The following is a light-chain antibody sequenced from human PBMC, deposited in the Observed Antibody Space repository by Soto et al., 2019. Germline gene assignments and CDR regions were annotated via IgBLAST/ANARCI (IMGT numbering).Light chain of an antibody. V-gene: IGLV2-14*03. CDR3: SSYTSTRTVV. CDR1: SSDVGGYNY. Sequence: QSVPTQPASVSGSPGQSITISCTGTSSDVGGYNYVSWYQHHPDKAPKLMIYDVSNRPSGVSDRFSGYKAGNTASLTISGLQAEDEADYYCSSYTSTRTVVFGGGTTLTVL. CDR2: DVS. J-gene: IGLJ2*01.